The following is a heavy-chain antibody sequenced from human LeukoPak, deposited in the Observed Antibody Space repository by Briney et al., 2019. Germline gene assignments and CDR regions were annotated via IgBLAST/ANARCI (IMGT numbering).Heavy chain of an antibody. CDR3: ARGGSGSYYASDFFDY. V-gene: IGHV4-30-4*01. CDR1: GGSISSGDYY. J-gene: IGHJ4*02. CDR2: IYYSGST. Sequence: SQTLSLTCTVSGGSISSGDYYWSWIRQPPGKGLEGIGYIYYSGSTYYNPSLKSRVTISVDTSISTAYMELSRLRSDDTAVYYCARGGSGSYYASDFFDYWGQGTLVTVSS. D-gene: IGHD1-26*01.